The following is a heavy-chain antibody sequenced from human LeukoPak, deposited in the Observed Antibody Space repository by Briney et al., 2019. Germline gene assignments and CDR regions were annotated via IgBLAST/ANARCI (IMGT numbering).Heavy chain of an antibody. CDR1: GFTFSSYA. V-gene: IGHV3-23*01. CDR2: ISSSGGST. J-gene: IGHJ6*01. Sequence: PGGSLRLSCAASGFTFSSYAMSWVRQAPGKGLEWVSAISSSGGSTYYADSVKGRFTISRDNSKNTLYLQMNSLRAEDTAVYYCAKDREGSVSLYYYGMDVWGEGCTVTVSS. D-gene: IGHD3-10*01. CDR3: AKDREGSVSLYYYGMDV.